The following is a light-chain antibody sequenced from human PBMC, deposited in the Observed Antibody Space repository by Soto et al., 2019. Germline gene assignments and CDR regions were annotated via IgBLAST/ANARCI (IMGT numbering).Light chain of an antibody. V-gene: IGKV3-15*01. J-gene: IGKJ4*01. CDR2: GAS. Sequence: EIVMTQSPATLSVSPGERLTLSCRASQSVGNNLAWYQQKPGQAPRLLIHGASTRHSGIPGRFSGSGSRTEFTLTISSLQSEDFATYYCQQRSRSPLTFGGGTKVDIK. CDR1: QSVGNN. CDR3: QQRSRSPLT.